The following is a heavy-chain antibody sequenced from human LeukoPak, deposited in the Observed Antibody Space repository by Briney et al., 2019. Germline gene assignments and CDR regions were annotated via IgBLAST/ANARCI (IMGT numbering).Heavy chain of an antibody. CDR3: ARDPGDVLLWFGGMDV. CDR1: GYTFTSNY. Sequence: GASVKVSCKAFGYTFTSNYMHWVRQAPGQGPEWMGVISPSGGSTAYAQKFQGRVTMTRDMSTSTVYMELSSLRSEDTAVYYCARDPGDVLLWFGGMDVWGKGTTVTVSS. V-gene: IGHV1-46*01. J-gene: IGHJ6*04. CDR2: ISPSGGST. D-gene: IGHD3-10*01.